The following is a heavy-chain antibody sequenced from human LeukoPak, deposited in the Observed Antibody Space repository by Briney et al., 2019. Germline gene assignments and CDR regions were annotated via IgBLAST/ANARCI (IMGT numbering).Heavy chain of an antibody. CDR3: ARVGFTTGFDY. V-gene: IGHV1-69*13. CDR2: IIPIFDTP. D-gene: IGHD1-1*01. J-gene: IGHJ4*02. Sequence: ASVKVPCKASGYTFTGYYMHWVRQAPGQGLEWMGGIIPIFDTPYYAQNFQDRFTITADESTSTAYVELTSLRSEDTAMYYCARVGFTTGFDYWGQGTLVTVSS. CDR1: GYTFTGYY.